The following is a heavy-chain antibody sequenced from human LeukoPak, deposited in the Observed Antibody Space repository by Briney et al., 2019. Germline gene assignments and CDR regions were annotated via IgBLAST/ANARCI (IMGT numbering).Heavy chain of an antibody. CDR3: VKGSSTSYPAVIDY. J-gene: IGHJ4*02. Sequence: GGSLRLSCSASGFTFSSYAMHWVRQAPGKGLEYVSAISSNGGSTYYADSVKGRFTISRDNSKNTLYLQMSSLRAEDTAVYYCVKGSSTSYPAVIDYWGQGTLVTVSS. CDR1: GFTFSSYA. V-gene: IGHV3-64D*06. CDR2: ISSNGGST. D-gene: IGHD2-2*01.